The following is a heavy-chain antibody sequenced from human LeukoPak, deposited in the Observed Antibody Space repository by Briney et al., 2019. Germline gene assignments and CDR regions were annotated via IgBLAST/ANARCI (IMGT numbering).Heavy chain of an antibody. CDR3: ARDRGHSGYDLYDY. V-gene: IGHV3-7*01. CDR1: GLSFRNYW. D-gene: IGHD5-12*01. Sequence: GGSLRLSCAASGLSFRNYWMGRVRQAPGKGLEWVANIKHDGSEIYYVDSVEGRFTISRDTAKDSLYLQMNSLRVEDTAVYYCARDRGHSGYDLYDYWGQGTLVTVSS. CDR2: IKHDGSEI. J-gene: IGHJ4*02.